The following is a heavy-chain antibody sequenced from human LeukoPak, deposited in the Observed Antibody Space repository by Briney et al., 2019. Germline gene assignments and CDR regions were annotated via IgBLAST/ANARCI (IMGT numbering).Heavy chain of an antibody. CDR1: GFTFSSYS. V-gene: IGHV3-48*02. J-gene: IGHJ5*02. CDR3: ARDPGYSSGWYEWFDP. D-gene: IGHD6-19*01. CDR2: ISSSSSTI. Sequence: GGSLRLSCAASGFTFSSYSMNWVRQAPGKGLEWVSYISSSSSTIYYADSVKGRFTISRANAKNSLYLQMNSLRDEDTAVYYCARDPGYSSGWYEWFDPWGQGTLVTVSS.